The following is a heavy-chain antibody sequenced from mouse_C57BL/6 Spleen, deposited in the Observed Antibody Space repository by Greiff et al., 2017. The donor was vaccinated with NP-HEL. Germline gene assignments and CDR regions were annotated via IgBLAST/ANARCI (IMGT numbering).Heavy chain of an antibody. D-gene: IGHD1-1*01. CDR3: ARWGTVVARGYFDV. Sequence: QVQLQQSGAELVKPGASVKISCKASGYAFSSYWMNWVKQRPGKGLEWIGQIYPGDGDTNYNGKFKGKATLTADKSSSTAYMQLSSLTSEDSAVYFCARWGTVVARGYFDVWGTGTTVTVSS. CDR1: GYAFSSYW. V-gene: IGHV1-80*01. J-gene: IGHJ1*03. CDR2: IYPGDGDT.